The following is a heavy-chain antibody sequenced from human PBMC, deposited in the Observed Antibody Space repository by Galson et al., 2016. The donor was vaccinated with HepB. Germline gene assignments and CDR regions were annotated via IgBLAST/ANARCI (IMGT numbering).Heavy chain of an antibody. D-gene: IGHD1-7*01. Sequence: SLRLSCAASSFTFSNYYMSWIRQAPGKGLEWVAYITGGSKTIFYADSVKGRLTISRDNAKSSLYPQMNRLRDEDTAMNYCAREDWNYSLAWGQGTLVTVSS. J-gene: IGHJ5*02. V-gene: IGHV3-11*01. CDR1: SFTFSNYY. CDR3: AREDWNYSLA. CDR2: ITGGSKTI.